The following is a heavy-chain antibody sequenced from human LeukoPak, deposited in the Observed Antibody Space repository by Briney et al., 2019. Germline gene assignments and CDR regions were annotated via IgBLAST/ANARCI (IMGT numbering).Heavy chain of an antibody. J-gene: IGHJ4*02. D-gene: IGHD2-2*01. CDR3: AKGSRGIVVVPAASSFDY. V-gene: IGHV3-21*04. CDR1: GFTFSSYS. Sequence: GGSLRLSCAASGFTFSSYSMNWVRQAPGKGLEWVSSISSSSSYIYYADSVKGRFTISRDNSKNTLYLQMNSLRAEDTAVYYCAKGSRGIVVVPAASSFDYWGQGTLVTVSS. CDR2: ISSSSSYI.